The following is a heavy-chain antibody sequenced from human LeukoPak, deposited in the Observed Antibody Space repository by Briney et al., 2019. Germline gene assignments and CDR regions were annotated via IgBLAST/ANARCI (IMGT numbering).Heavy chain of an antibody. Sequence: ASVKVSCKASGGTFSSYAISWVRQAPGQGLEWMGRIIPIFGTANYEQKFQGRVTITTDESTSTAYMELSSLRPEDTAAYYCAVGNFTYYYDSSGYYWFDPWGQGTLVTVSS. V-gene: IGHV1-69*05. CDR1: GGTFSSYA. CDR3: AVGNFTYYYDSSGYYWFDP. D-gene: IGHD3-22*01. J-gene: IGHJ5*02. CDR2: IIPIFGTA.